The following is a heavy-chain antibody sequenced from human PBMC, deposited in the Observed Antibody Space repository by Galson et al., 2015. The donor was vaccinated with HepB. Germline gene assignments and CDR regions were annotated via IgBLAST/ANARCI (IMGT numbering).Heavy chain of an antibody. CDR1: GFIFDDYV. Sequence: SLRLSCAASGFIFDDYVMVWVRQAPGKGLEWVSGISRDSGNIGYADSVKGRFTISRDNSKNTLYLQMNSLRAEDTAVYYCARDQTPPGYYMDVWGKGTTVTVSS. CDR3: ARDQTPPGYYMDV. CDR2: ISRDSGNI. J-gene: IGHJ6*03. V-gene: IGHV3-9*01.